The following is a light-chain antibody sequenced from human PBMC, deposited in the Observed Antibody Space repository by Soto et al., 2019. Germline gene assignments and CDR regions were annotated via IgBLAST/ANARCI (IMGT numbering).Light chain of an antibody. Sequence: IVLTQSPATLSLSPGERATLSCRASQSDGNYIAWYQQKPGQPPRLLIYDVSNRATGVPARFSGSGSGTDFTLTISSLEPEDFGVYHCQQRSSWPRMSTFGQGTKLEI. CDR1: QSDGNY. CDR3: QQRSSWPRMST. J-gene: IGKJ2*01. V-gene: IGKV3-11*01. CDR2: DVS.